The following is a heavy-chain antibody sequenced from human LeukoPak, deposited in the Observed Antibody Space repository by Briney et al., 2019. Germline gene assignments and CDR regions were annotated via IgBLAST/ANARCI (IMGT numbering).Heavy chain of an antibody. Sequence: SVKVSCKASGGTFSSYAISWVRQAPGQGLEWMGGIIPIFGTANYAQKFQGRVTITADESTSTAYMELSSLRSEDTAVYYCARGFLYCSGGSCYPNWFDPWGQGTLVTVSS. V-gene: IGHV1-69*13. CDR3: ARGFLYCSGGSCYPNWFDP. CDR1: GGTFSSYA. CDR2: IIPIFGTA. D-gene: IGHD2-15*01. J-gene: IGHJ5*02.